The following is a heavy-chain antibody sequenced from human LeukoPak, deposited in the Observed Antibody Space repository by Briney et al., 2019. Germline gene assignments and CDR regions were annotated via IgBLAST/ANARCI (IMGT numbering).Heavy chain of an antibody. J-gene: IGHJ4*02. V-gene: IGHV1-2*02. CDR2: INPNSGGT. CDR3: AREFLEANDFDY. D-gene: IGHD1-1*01. Sequence: SVKVSCKASGYTFTGYYMHWVRQAPGQGLEWMGWINPNSGGTNYAQKFQGRVTMTRDTSISTAYMELSRLRSDDRAVYYSAREFLEANDFDYWGQGTLVTVSS. CDR1: GYTFTGYY.